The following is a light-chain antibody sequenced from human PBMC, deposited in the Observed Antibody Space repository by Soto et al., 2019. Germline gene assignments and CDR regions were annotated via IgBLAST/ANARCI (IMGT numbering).Light chain of an antibody. CDR1: SSDVGAYNL. V-gene: IGLV2-14*01. CDR2: EVT. CDR3: ASLTTTNFV. J-gene: IGLJ1*01. Sequence: QSVLTQPASVSGSPGQSITISCTGTSSDVGAYNLVSWYQHLPDKAPKLIISEVTNRPSGVSDRFSGSKSGNTASLTISGLQAEDEADYYCASLTTTNFVFGSVTKLTVL.